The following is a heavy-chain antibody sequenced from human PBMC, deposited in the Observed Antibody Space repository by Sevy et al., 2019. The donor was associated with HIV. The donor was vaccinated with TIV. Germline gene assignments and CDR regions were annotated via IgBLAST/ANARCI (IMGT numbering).Heavy chain of an antibody. D-gene: IGHD1-26*01. J-gene: IGHJ4*02. CDR1: DGSITSPY. CDR2: IYYNGHI. V-gene: IGHV4-59*08. CDR3: AGENAWGRGYS. Sequence: SETLSLTCTVSDGSITSPYWNWIRQPPGKGLEWIANIYYNGHINYNPSLKSRVTLSLDTSKNQFSLRLSSVTAADTAMYYCAGENAWGRGYSWGQGTLVTVSS.